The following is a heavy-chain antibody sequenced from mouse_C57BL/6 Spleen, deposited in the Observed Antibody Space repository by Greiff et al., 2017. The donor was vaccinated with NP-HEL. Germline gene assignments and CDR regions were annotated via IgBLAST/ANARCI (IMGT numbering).Heavy chain of an antibody. CDR1: GYTFTSYW. Sequence: QVQLQQPGAELVRPGSSVKLSCKASGYTFTSYWMDWVKQRPGQGLEWIGNIYPSDSETHYNQKFKDKATLTVDKPSSTAYMQLSSLTSEDSAVYYCARRRTGAVDYWGQGTTLTVSS. J-gene: IGHJ2*01. D-gene: IGHD3-3*01. CDR2: IYPSDSET. CDR3: ARRRTGAVDY. V-gene: IGHV1-61*01.